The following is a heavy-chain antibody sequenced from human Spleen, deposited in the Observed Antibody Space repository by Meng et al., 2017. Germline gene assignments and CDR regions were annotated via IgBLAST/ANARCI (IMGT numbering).Heavy chain of an antibody. CDR2: MSYFGGTT. J-gene: IGHJ4*02. V-gene: IGHV4-39*01. Sequence: QVQLQESGPGLVKPSETLSLTGIVSGVSISSSSYYWGWIRQPPGKGLEWIGTMSYFGGTTNYNPSLKSRIITSGDTSKNQFSLELSSVTAADTAVYYCARRNYPYYFDYWGQGILVTVSS. CDR1: GVSISSSSYY. D-gene: IGHD5-24*01. CDR3: ARRNYPYYFDY.